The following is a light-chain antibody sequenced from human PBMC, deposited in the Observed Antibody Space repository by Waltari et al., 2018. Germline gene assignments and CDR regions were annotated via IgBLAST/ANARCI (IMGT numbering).Light chain of an antibody. V-gene: IGKV3-11*01. J-gene: IGKJ1*01. CDR3: QQRSNWPGT. CDR1: QSVRNY. CDR2: AAS. Sequence: DIVLTQSPATLSLSPGERATLSCRASQSVRNYLAWYQQRPGQAPRLLIYAASNRATGNPARFSGSGSETDFTLTISSLGPEDFAVYYCQQRSNWPGTFGQGTKVEIK.